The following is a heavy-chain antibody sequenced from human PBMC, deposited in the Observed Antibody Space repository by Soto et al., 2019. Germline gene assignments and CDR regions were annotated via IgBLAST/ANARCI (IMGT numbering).Heavy chain of an antibody. CDR2: ITGSSGDT. V-gene: IGHV3-23*01. CDR1: GFTFSNYV. J-gene: IGHJ4*02. CDR3: AKGSASTRPSYFDS. Sequence: GGSLRLSCEASGFTFSNYVMSWVRQAPGKGLEWVSAITGSSGDTYYADSVKGRFTISRDHSKNTLYLQMSSLRAEDTALYFCAKGSASTRPSYFDSWGPGTLVTVS. D-gene: IGHD6-6*01.